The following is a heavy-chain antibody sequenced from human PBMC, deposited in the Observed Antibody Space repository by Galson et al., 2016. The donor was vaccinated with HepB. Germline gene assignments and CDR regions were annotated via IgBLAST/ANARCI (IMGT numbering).Heavy chain of an antibody. CDR1: GFTFSDYS. J-gene: IGHJ5*02. V-gene: IGHV3-48*01. Sequence: SLRLSCAASGFTFSDYSMIWVRQAPGKGLEWVSYISGTSGLIHYTDSVKGRFTISRDNAKNSLYLQMNSLRVEDTAMYYCARGRVNWDSWFDPWGQGALVTVSS. CDR2: ISGTSGLI. D-gene: IGHD7-27*01. CDR3: ARGRVNWDSWFDP.